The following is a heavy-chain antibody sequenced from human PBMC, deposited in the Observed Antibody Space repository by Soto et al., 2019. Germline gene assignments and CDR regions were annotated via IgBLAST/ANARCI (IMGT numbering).Heavy chain of an antibody. V-gene: IGHV1-58*01. CDR2: IVVGSGNT. Sequence: ASVKVSCKASGFTFTSSAVQWVRQARGQRLEWIGWIVVGSGNTNYAQKFQERVTITRDMSTSTAYMELSSLRSEDTAVYYCAARIAVAGREFDYWGQGTLVTVSS. CDR3: AARIAVAGREFDY. J-gene: IGHJ4*02. D-gene: IGHD6-19*01. CDR1: GFTFTSSA.